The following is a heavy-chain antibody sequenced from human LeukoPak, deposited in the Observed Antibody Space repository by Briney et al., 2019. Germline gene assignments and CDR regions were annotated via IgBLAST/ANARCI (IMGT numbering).Heavy chain of an antibody. CDR2: IIPIFGTA. D-gene: IGHD3-3*02. CDR3: VRAVIIFGVLMGFDY. J-gene: IGHJ4*02. Sequence: SVKVSCKASGGTFSSYAISWVRQAPGQGLEWMGGIIPIFGTANYAQKFQGRVTITTDESTSTAYMELSSLRSDDMVVYSCVRAVIIFGVLMGFDYWGQGTLVTVSS. CDR1: GGTFSSYA. V-gene: IGHV1-69*05.